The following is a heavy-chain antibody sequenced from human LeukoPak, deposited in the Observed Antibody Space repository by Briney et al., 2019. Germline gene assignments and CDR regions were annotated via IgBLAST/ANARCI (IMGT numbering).Heavy chain of an antibody. CDR1: GFTFSSCA. D-gene: IGHD4-17*01. CDR3: ARDRGTTVTTYYFDY. CDR2: IWYDGSNE. V-gene: IGHV3-33*01. Sequence: GGSLRLSCAASGFTFSSCAMHWVRQAPGKGLEWVAIIWYDGSNEFYADSVKGRFTISRDNSKNTLFLQMKSLRAEDTAVYYCARDRGTTVTTYYFDYWGQGTLVTVSS. J-gene: IGHJ4*02.